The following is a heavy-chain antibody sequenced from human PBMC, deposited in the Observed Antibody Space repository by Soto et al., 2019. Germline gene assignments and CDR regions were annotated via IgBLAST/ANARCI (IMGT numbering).Heavy chain of an antibody. V-gene: IGHV1-69*02. CDR2: IIPIFGIA. CDR3: GRGSGLNWFDL. Sequence: SVKVSCKASGGTFSRYSITWVRQAPGHGLEWIGRIIPIFGIASYAQKFQGRVTITRDTSASTAYMELSSLRSEDTAVDYCGRGSGLNWFDLWGQGNLVTFSS. CDR1: GGTFSRYS. D-gene: IGHD3-10*01. J-gene: IGHJ5*02.